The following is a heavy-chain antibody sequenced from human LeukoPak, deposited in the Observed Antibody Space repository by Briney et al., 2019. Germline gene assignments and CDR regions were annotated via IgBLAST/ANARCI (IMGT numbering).Heavy chain of an antibody. CDR2: ISSSGSTI. CDR1: GFTFSDYY. V-gene: IGHV3-11*04. J-gene: IGHJ4*02. D-gene: IGHD1-26*01. Sequence: AGGSLRLSCAASGFTFSDYYMSWIRQAPGKGLEWVSYISSSGSTIYHADSVKGRFTISRDNAKNSLSLQMNSLRAEDTAVYYCARGTYSGTYYGWYYFDYWGQGTLVTVSS. CDR3: ARGTYSGTYYGWYYFDY.